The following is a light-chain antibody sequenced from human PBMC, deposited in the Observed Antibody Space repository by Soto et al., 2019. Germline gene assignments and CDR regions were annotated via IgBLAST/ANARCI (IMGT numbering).Light chain of an antibody. CDR1: QNISNC. CDR3: QQSYSTPWT. CDR2: DAS. Sequence: DIQMTQSPSSLSASVGDRVSIACRASQNISNCLAWYQQIPGKAPKLLIYDASSLQSGVPSRFSGSRSGTEFTLTISSLQPEDFATYYCQQSYSTPWTFGQGTKVDIK. J-gene: IGKJ1*01. V-gene: IGKV1-39*01.